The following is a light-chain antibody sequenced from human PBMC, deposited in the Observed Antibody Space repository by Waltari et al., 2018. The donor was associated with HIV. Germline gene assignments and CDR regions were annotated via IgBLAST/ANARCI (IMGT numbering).Light chain of an antibody. J-gene: IGLJ3*02. CDR3: SSYSGSSSFWV. CDR1: TSNVGGYYL. Sequence: QPSLIHPPSVVWSPGRPTTIFSTAGTSNVGGYYLVSSYQHHPGEAPKLMIYEVNKRPSGISNRFSGYKSGNTASLTISGLQAEDEADYYCSSYSGSSSFWVFGGGTKLTVL. V-gene: IGLV2-23*02. CDR2: EVN.